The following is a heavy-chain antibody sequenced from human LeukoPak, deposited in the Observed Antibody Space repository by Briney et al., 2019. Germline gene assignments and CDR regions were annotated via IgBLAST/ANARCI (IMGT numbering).Heavy chain of an antibody. D-gene: IGHD2-21*02. J-gene: IGHJ4*02. V-gene: IGHV5-51*01. CDR2: IYPGDYET. CDR1: GYSFSNYW. Sequence: GGSLKISCEGSGYSFSNYWIGWVRQMPGKGLEWMGIIYPGDYETRYSPSFQGPVTISVDKSISTAYLQWSSLKASDTAMYYCAIPPGYCGNDCSFDHWGQGTLVTVSS. CDR3: AIPPGYCGNDCSFDH.